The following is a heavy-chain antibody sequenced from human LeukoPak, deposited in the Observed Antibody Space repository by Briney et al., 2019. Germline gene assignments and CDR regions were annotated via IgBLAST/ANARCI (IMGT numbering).Heavy chain of an antibody. CDR2: IVVGSGNT. CDR1: GFTFTSCA. D-gene: IGHD1-14*01. CDR3: AANRGWSLLDAFDI. J-gene: IGHJ3*02. V-gene: IGHV1-58*02. Sequence: ASVKVSCKASGFTFTSCAMQWVRQARGQRLEWIGWIVVGSGNTNCAQKFQERVTITRDMSTSTAYMELSSLRSEDTAVYYCAANRGWSLLDAFDIWGQGTMVTVSS.